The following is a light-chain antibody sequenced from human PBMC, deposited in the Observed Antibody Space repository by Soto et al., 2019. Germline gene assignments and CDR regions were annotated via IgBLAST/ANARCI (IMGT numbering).Light chain of an antibody. CDR1: SSDVGGYNY. CDR3: SSYTSSSTLVV. J-gene: IGLJ2*01. CDR2: EVS. Sequence: QSALTRPASVSGSPGQSITISCTGTSSDVGGYNYVSWYQHHPGKAPKLMIYEVSNRPSGVSNRFSGPKSGNTASLTISGLQAEDEADYYCSSYTSSSTLVVFVGGTKLTVL. V-gene: IGLV2-14*01.